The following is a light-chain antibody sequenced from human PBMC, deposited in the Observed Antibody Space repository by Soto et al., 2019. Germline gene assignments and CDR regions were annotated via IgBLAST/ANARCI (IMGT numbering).Light chain of an antibody. V-gene: IGKV3-11*01. J-gene: IGKJ5*01. Sequence: ESVLTQSTATLSSFPGDRVTLSCRASQYINTRLAWYQHRPGQAPRLLIYQTSIRAAGIPVRFSASGSGTDFTLTISDVQPEDFAVYYCQQYNNWPPITFGQGTRLEIK. CDR1: QYINTR. CDR3: QQYNNWPPIT. CDR2: QTS.